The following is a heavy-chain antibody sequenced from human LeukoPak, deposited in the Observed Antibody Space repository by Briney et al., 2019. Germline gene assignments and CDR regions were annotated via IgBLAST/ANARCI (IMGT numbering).Heavy chain of an antibody. Sequence: GGSLRLSCAASGFTFSSYAMSWVRQAPGKGLEWVSAISGSGGSTYYADSVKGRFTISRDNSKNTLYLQMNSLRAEDTAVYHCAKDLYIVGATNWFDPWGQGTLVTVSS. J-gene: IGHJ5*02. V-gene: IGHV3-23*01. D-gene: IGHD1-26*01. CDR1: GFTFSSYA. CDR2: ISGSGGST. CDR3: AKDLYIVGATNWFDP.